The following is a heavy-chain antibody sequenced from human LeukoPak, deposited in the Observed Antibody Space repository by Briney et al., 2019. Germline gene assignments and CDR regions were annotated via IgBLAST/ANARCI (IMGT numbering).Heavy chain of an antibody. CDR3: AKDFRAKSGSGSYGWFDP. V-gene: IGHV3-23*01. D-gene: IGHD3-10*01. CDR2: ISGSGGNT. Sequence: GGSLRLSCVASGFTFSSRDWMTWVRQGPGKGLEWVSSISGSGGNTYYADSVKGRFTISRDNSKNTLYLQMNSLRADDTAVYYCAKDFRAKSGSGSYGWFDPWGQGTLVTVSS. J-gene: IGHJ5*02. CDR1: GFTFSSRDW.